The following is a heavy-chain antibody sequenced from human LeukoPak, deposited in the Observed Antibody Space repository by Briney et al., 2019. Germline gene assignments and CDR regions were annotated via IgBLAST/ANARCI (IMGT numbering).Heavy chain of an antibody. J-gene: IGHJ4*02. CDR3: ARVLGDILTGFFDY. CDR1: GFTFSGYS. D-gene: IGHD3-9*01. V-gene: IGHV3-48*02. CDR2: ISSSSSSI. Sequence: GGSLRLSCAASGFTFSGYSMNWVRQAPGKGLEWVSYISSSSSSIYYADSVKGRFTIPRDNAKNSLYLQMNSLRDEDTAVYYCARVLGDILTGFFDYWGQGTLVTVSS.